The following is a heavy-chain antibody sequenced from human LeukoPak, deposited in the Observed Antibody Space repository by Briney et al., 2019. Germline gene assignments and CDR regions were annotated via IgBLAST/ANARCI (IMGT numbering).Heavy chain of an antibody. J-gene: IGHJ4*02. D-gene: IGHD2/OR15-2a*01. V-gene: IGHV4-4*07. CDR2: IYDNGDT. CDR1: GGSISNYY. Sequence: SETLSLTCTVSGGSISNYYWTWIRQPAGKGLEWIGRIYDNGDTNYNPSLKSRVSMSVDTSKNQFSLRLTSVTAAYTAVYFCARATLDMFLNEAYHFDFWGQGTLVTVSS. CDR3: ARATLDMFLNEAYHFDF.